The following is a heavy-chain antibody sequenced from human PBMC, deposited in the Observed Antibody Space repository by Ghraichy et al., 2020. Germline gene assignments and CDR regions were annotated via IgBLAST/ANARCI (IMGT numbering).Heavy chain of an antibody. Sequence: GGSLRLSCAASGFTFSSYSMNWVRQAPGKGLEWVSYISSSSSTIYYADSVKGRFTISRDNAKNSLYLQMNSLRDEDTAVYYCARAEGVWSPNWFDPWGEGTLVTVSS. J-gene: IGHJ5*02. CDR2: ISSSSSTI. CDR1: GFTFSSYS. CDR3: ARAEGVWSPNWFDP. D-gene: IGHD3-3*01. V-gene: IGHV3-48*02.